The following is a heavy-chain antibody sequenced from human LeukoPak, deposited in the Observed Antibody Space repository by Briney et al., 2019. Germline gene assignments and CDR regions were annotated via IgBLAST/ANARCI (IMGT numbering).Heavy chain of an antibody. Sequence: GGSLRLSCAASGFTFSSYAMSWVRQAPGKGLEWVSAISGSGGSTYYADSVKGRFTISRDNSKNTLYLQMNSLRAEDTAVYYCAKPALVGDSGSWYYFDYWGQGTLVTVSS. CDR2: ISGSGGST. J-gene: IGHJ4*02. CDR1: GFTFSSYA. V-gene: IGHV3-23*01. CDR3: AKPALVGDSGSWYYFDY. D-gene: IGHD6-13*01.